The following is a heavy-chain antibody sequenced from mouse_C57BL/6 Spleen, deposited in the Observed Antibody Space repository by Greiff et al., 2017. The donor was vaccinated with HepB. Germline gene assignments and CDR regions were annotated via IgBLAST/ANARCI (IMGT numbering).Heavy chain of an antibody. V-gene: IGHV5-4*03. J-gene: IGHJ2*01. Sequence: EVKLMESGGGLVKPGGSLKLSCAASGFTFSSYAMSWVRQTPEKRLEWVATISDGGSYTYYPDNVKGRFTISRDNAKNTLYLQMSSLKSEDTAMYYCARHDYSSLFDYWGQGTTLTVSS. D-gene: IGHD2-5*01. CDR1: GFTFSSYA. CDR2: ISDGGSYT. CDR3: ARHDYSSLFDY.